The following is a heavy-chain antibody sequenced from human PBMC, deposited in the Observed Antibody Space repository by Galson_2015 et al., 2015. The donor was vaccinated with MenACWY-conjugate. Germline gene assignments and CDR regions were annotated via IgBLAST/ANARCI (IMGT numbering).Heavy chain of an antibody. CDR3: ARQGFGSSSLDY. CDR1: GYTFTSNW. Sequence: SGAEVKKPGESLKISCKGSGYTFTSNWIGWVRQMPGKGLEWMGIIYPGDSDTRCTPSFQGHVTISADKSINTAYLQWGSLEASDTAMYYCARQGFGSSSLDYWGQGTLVTVSS. CDR2: IYPGDSDT. J-gene: IGHJ4*02. D-gene: IGHD6-6*01. V-gene: IGHV5-51*01.